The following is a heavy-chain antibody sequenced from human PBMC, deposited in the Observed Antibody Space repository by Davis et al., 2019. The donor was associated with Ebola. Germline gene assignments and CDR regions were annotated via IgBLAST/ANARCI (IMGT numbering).Heavy chain of an antibody. D-gene: IGHD4-23*01. J-gene: IGHJ4*02. V-gene: IGHV3-74*01. CDR3: AREGRRSRYGGNPGEPGY. CDR2: INSDGSST. Sequence: GESLKISCAASGFTFDDYAMHWVRQAPGKGLVWVSRINSDGSSTSYADSVKGRFTISRDNAKNTLYLQMNSLRAEDTAVYYCAREGRRSRYGGNPGEPGYWGQGTLVTVSS. CDR1: GFTFDDYA.